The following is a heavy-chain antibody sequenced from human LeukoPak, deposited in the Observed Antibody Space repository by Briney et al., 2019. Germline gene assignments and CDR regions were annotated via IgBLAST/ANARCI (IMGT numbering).Heavy chain of an antibody. CDR1: GYTFTSYD. CDR3: AREQITMVRGYYYYYGMDV. J-gene: IGHJ6*02. CDR2: MNPNSGNT. D-gene: IGHD3-10*01. Sequence: ASVKVSCKASGYTFTSYDINWVRQATGQGLEWMGWMNPNSGNTNYAQKLQGRVTMTTDTSTSTAYMELRSLRSDDTAVYYCAREQITMVRGYYYYYGMDVWGQGTTVTVSS. V-gene: IGHV1-18*01.